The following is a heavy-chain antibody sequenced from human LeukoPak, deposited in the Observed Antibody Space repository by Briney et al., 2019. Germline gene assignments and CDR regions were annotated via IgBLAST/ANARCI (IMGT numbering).Heavy chain of an antibody. CDR1: GFTFSSYG. D-gene: IGHD2-2*01. J-gene: IGHJ6*03. V-gene: IGHV3-23*01. CDR2: ISDGGDSK. Sequence: GGSLRLSCAASGFTFSSYGMSWVRQAPGKGLEWVSAISDGGDSKYYADSVKGRFTISRDNSKNTLYLQMNSLRAEDTAVYYCAKPSSTSAHYYYYMDVWGKGTTVTVCS. CDR3: AKPSSTSAHYYYYMDV.